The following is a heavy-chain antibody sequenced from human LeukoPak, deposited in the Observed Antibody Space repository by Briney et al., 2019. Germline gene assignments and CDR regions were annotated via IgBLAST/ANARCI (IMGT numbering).Heavy chain of an antibody. J-gene: IGHJ4*02. CDR3: AKARGGQAFDY. V-gene: IGHV3-23*01. D-gene: IGHD3-10*01. CDR2: ISGVGGDT. CDR1: GFTFSSYA. Sequence: PGGSLRLSCAASGFTFSSYAMSWVRQAPGKGLEWVSSISGVGGDTYYAVSVKGRFTISRDDSQNTLYLHMNSLRAGDTAVYYCAKARGGQAFDYWGQGTLVTVSS.